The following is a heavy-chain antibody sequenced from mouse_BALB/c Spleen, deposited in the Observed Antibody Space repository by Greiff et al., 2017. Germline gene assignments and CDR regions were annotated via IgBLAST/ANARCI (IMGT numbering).Heavy chain of an antibody. CDR2: IYPGDGDT. CDR1: GYTFTSYW. D-gene: IGHD1-1*01. CDR3: ARRRDYYGSNYAMDY. V-gene: IGHV1-87*01. Sequence: VQLQQSGAELARPGASVKLSCKASGYTFTSYWMQWVKQRPGQGLEWIGAIYPGDGDTRYTQKFKGKATLTADKSSSTAYMQLSSLASEDSAVYYCARRRDYYGSNYAMDYWGQGTSVTVSS. J-gene: IGHJ4*01.